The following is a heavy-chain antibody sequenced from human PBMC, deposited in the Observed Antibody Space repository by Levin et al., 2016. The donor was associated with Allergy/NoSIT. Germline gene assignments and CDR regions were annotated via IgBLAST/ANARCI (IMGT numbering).Heavy chain of an antibody. D-gene: IGHD4-11*01. CDR2: ISSSGSTI. V-gene: IGHV3-11*01. J-gene: IGHJ4*02. CDR3: AGEVLGDSNKYFDY. Sequence: WIRQPPGKGLEWVSYISSSGSTIYYADSVKGRFTISRDNAKNSLYLQMNSLRAEDTAVYYCAGEVLGDSNKYFDYWGQGTLVTVSS.